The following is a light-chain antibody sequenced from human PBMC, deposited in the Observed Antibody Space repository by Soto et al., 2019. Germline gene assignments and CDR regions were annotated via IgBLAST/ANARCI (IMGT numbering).Light chain of an antibody. J-gene: IGKJ2*01. V-gene: IGKV3-20*01. CDR1: QSVSSSY. CDR2: GAS. CDR3: QQYGSSPLYT. Sequence: EIVLTQSPGTLSLSPGERATLSCRASQSVSSSYLAWYQQKPGQAPRLLIYGASSRATGIPDRFSGSGSGTDFPLTISRLEPEDCAVYYCQQYGSSPLYTLGQGTKLEIK.